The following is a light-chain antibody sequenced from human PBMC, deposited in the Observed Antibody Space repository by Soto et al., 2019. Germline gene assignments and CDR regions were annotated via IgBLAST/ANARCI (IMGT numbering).Light chain of an antibody. CDR1: QSISSY. Sequence: EIVLPQSPATLSLSPGERATLSCRASQSISSYLAWYQQKPGQTPRLLVYDASNRATGIPARFSGGGSGTDFALTISSLEREDVAGYYCQQRSAWPLTVGGGTKVEI. CDR3: QQRSAWPLT. CDR2: DAS. V-gene: IGKV3-11*01. J-gene: IGKJ4*01.